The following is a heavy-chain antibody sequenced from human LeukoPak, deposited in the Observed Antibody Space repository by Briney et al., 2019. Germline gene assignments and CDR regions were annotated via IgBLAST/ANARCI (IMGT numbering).Heavy chain of an antibody. J-gene: IGHJ4*02. CDR3: AGERGEEYSSGWYKTNYFYN. CDR2: GDYSGGT. V-gene: IGHV4-39*07. CDR1: GDPFTSVTDY. D-gene: IGHD6-19*01. Sequence: SETLSLTCTVSGDPFTSVTDYWAWIRQPPGKGLEWIASGDYSGGTYYNPSLESRVAISADMSKNQISLKLTSVTGADTAVYYCAGERGEEYSSGWYKTNYFYNWGQGIRVTVSS.